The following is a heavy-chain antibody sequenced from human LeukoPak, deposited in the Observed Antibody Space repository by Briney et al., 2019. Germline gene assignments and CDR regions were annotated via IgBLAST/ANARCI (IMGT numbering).Heavy chain of an antibody. V-gene: IGHV3-23*01. J-gene: IGHJ4*02. CDR1: GVTFSSYA. Sequence: PGGSLRLSCAAAGVTFSSYAMSLVRQAPGKGLEWVSAISGSGGSTYYADSVKGRFTISRDDSKNTLYLQMNSLRAEDTAVYYCAKVNDILTFDYWGQGTLVTVSS. CDR3: AKVNDILTFDY. D-gene: IGHD3-9*01. CDR2: ISGSGGST.